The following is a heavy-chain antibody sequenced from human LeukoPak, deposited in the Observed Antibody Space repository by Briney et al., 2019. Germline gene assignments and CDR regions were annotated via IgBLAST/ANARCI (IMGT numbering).Heavy chain of an antibody. J-gene: IGHJ4*02. CDR1: GDSVSSSSYY. V-gene: IGHV4-39*01. CDR3: ARQTKGIFGVVIPFFDH. CDR2: ISYSGST. D-gene: IGHD3-3*01. Sequence: PSETLSLTCTVSGDSVSSSSYYWGWIRQPPGKGLEWIGSISYSGSTYYNPSLKSRVTISVDTSKNQFSLKLSSVTAADTAVYYCARQTKGIFGVVIPFFDHWGQGTLATVSS.